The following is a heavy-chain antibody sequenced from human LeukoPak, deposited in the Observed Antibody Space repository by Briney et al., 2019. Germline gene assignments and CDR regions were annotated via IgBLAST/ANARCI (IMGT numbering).Heavy chain of an antibody. CDR2: ISSSSSYI. Sequence: GGSLRLSCAASGFTFSSYSMNWVRQAPGKGLEWVSSISSSSSYIYYADSVKGRFTISRDNAKNSLYLQMNSLRAEDTAVYYCARGARGYSYEFFDYWGQGTLVTVSS. D-gene: IGHD5-18*01. CDR3: ARGARGYSYEFFDY. CDR1: GFTFSSYS. V-gene: IGHV3-21*01. J-gene: IGHJ4*02.